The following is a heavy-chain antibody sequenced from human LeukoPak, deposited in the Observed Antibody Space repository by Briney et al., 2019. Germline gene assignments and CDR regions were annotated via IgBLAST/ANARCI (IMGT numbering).Heavy chain of an antibody. J-gene: IGHJ4*02. CDR1: GGSVSSSKYL. D-gene: IGHD4-17*01. V-gene: IGHV4-39*07. Sequence: SETLSLTCAVSGGSVSSSKYLWGWIRQPPGKELEWIGSISYSGNADYNPSLRSRVTLSVDTSKNQFSLKLTSVTAADTAVYYCARVYGDYGAPADYWGQGTLVTVSS. CDR2: ISYSGNA. CDR3: ARVYGDYGAPADY.